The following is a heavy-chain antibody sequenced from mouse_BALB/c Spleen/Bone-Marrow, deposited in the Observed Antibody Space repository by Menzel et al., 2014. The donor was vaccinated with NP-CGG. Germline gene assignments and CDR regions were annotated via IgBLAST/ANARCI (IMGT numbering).Heavy chain of an antibody. J-gene: IGHJ4*01. CDR3: ARGTGYAMDY. Sequence: EVQLQQSGAELVKPGASVKISCKASGYIFTDYNMDWLKQSPGKSLEWIGDIHPNYGSTSYNQKFRGKATLTVDKSSSTAYMEVRSLTSEDTAVYYCARGTGYAMDYWGQGTSVTVSS. CDR1: GYIFTDYN. D-gene: IGHD4-1*01. CDR2: IHPNYGST. V-gene: IGHV1-18*01.